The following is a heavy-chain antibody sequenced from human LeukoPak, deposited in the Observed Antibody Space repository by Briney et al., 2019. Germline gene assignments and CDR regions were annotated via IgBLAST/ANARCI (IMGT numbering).Heavy chain of an antibody. Sequence: ASVKVSCKASGYTFTSYYMHWVRQAPGQGLKGMGIINPSGGSTSYAQKFQGRVTMTRDTSTSTVYMELSSLRSEDTAVYYCARGGGGNWFDPWGQGTLVTVSS. D-gene: IGHD3-16*01. CDR2: INPSGGST. CDR1: GYTFTSYY. V-gene: IGHV1-46*01. J-gene: IGHJ5*02. CDR3: ARGGGGNWFDP.